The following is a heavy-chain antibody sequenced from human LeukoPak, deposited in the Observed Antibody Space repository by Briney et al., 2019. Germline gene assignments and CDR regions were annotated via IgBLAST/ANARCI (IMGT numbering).Heavy chain of an antibody. V-gene: IGHV1-18*04. J-gene: IGHJ5*02. CDR1: GYTFTRYG. D-gene: IGHD6-13*01. CDR2: ISAYNGNT. Sequence: ASVKVSCKASGYTFTRYGISWVRQAPGQGLEWMGWISAYNGNTNYAPKLQGRVTMTTDTSTSTAYMELRSLRSDDTAVYYCARGRAAAATGWFDPWGQGTLVTVSS. CDR3: ARGRAAAATGWFDP.